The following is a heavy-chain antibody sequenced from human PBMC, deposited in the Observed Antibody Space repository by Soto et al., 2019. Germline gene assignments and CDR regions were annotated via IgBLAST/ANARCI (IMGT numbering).Heavy chain of an antibody. CDR3: ARGAIVGATTLFYFDY. V-gene: IGHV1-69*06. Sequence: SVKVSCKASGGTFSSYAISWVRQAPGQGLEWTGGIIPIFGTANYAQKFQGRVTITADKSTSTVYMELSSLRSEDTAVYYCARGAIVGATTLFYFDYWGQGTLVTVSS. J-gene: IGHJ4*02. CDR1: GGTFSSYA. CDR2: IIPIFGTA. D-gene: IGHD1-26*01.